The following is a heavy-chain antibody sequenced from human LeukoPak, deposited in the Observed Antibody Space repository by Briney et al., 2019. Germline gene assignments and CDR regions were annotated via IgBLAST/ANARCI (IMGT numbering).Heavy chain of an antibody. D-gene: IGHD2-2*01. V-gene: IGHV4-34*01. CDR1: GGSSSGYY. CDR3: ARGRTGPGYCSSTSCYGGPRFDY. Sequence: SETLSLTCAVYGGSSSGYYWSWTRQPPGKGLEWIGEINHSGSTNYNPSLKSRVTISVDTSKNQFSLKLSSVTAADTAVYYCARGRTGPGYCSSTSCYGGPRFDYWGQGTLVTVSS. J-gene: IGHJ4*02. CDR2: INHSGST.